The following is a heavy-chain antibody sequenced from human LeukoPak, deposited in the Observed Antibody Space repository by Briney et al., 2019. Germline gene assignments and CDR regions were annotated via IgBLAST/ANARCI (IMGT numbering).Heavy chain of an antibody. J-gene: IGHJ3*02. CDR2: IYYSGST. D-gene: IGHD3-3*01. V-gene: IGHV4-30-4*08. CDR1: GGSISSGDYY. Sequence: SETLSLTCTVSGGSISSGDYYWSWIRQPPGKGLEWIGYIYYSGSTYYNPSLKSRVTISVDTSKNQFSLKLSSVTAADTAVYYCARDLEWLPVRGAFDIWGQGTMVTVSS. CDR3: ARDLEWLPVRGAFDI.